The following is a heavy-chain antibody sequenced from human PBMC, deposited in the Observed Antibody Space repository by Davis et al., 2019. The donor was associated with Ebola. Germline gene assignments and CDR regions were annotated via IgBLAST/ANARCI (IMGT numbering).Heavy chain of an antibody. J-gene: IGHJ3*02. D-gene: IGHD3-22*01. CDR2: IYYSGST. V-gene: IGHV4-61*08. CDR1: GDSISSSGYS. CDR3: ARKSYYYDSSGYHRGAFDI. Sequence: SETLSLTCTVSGDSISSSGYSWSWIRQPPGTGLEWIGYIYYSGSTNYNPSLKSRVTISVDTSKNQFSLKLSSVTAADTAVYYCARKSYYYDSSGYHRGAFDIWGQGTMVTVSS.